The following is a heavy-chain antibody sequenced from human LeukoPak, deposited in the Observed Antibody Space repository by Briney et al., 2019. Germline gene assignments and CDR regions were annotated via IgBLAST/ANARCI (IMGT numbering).Heavy chain of an antibody. J-gene: IGHJ4*02. D-gene: IGHD6-13*01. V-gene: IGHV1-18*01. CDR2: TSAYNGNT. Sequence: ASVKVSCKASGYTFTSYGISWVRQAPGQGLECMGWTSAYNGNTNYAQKLQGRVTMTTDTSTSTAYRELRSVRSDDTAVYYCARDLWGGSSWYSGSNYWGQGTLVTVSS. CDR3: ARDLWGGSSWYSGSNY. CDR1: GYTFTSYG.